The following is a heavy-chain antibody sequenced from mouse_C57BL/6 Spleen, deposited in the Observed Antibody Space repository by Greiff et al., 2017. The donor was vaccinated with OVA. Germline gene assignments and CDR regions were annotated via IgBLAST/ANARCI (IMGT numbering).Heavy chain of an antibody. V-gene: IGHV1-37*01. CDR1: GYSFTGYF. CDR3: ARGTTVVEDGMAY. D-gene: IGHD1-1*01. CDR2: IIPYNGDT. Sequence: VQLQQSGPELVKPGASVKISCKASGYSFTGYFMNWVKQSHGQSLEWIGRIIPYNGDTFYNQKFKGKATLTVDKSSSTAYMELMSLTSEDYAVYNGARGTTVVEDGMAYWGQGTLVTVSA. J-gene: IGHJ3*01.